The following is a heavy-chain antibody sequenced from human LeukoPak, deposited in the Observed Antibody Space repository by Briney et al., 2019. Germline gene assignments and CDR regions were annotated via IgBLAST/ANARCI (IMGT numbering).Heavy chain of an antibody. CDR2: IYPDESNI. D-gene: IGHD2-2*03. J-gene: IGHJ4*02. CDR1: GYSFPTYW. Sequence: GESLKISCQGSGYSFPTYWIAWVRQMPGKGLGWMGIIYPDESNIRYSPSFQGQVTISADKSISTAYLQWSSLKASDTAMYYCARPPSRGYSSSFEYWGQGTLVTVSS. CDR3: ARPPSRGYSSSFEY. V-gene: IGHV5-51*01.